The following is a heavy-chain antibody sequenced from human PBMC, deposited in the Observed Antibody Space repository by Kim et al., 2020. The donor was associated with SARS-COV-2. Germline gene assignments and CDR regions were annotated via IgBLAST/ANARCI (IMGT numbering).Heavy chain of an antibody. J-gene: IGHJ4*02. Sequence: NPSLKSRVTISEDTSKNQFSLKLSSVTAADTAVYYCASAKWFGELHDDYWGQGTLVTVSS. D-gene: IGHD3-10*01. CDR3: ASAKWFGELHDDY. V-gene: IGHV4-34*01.